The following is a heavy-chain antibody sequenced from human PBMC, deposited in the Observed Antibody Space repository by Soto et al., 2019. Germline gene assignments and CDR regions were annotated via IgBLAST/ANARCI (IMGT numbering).Heavy chain of an antibody. V-gene: IGHV4-39*02. CDR2: INYRWPA. D-gene: IGHD6-6*01. CDR3: ANYFMSRPWFDT. J-gene: IGHJ5*02. Sequence: SSETLSLTCSVSGGSINNSTSFWGWLRQSPGKGLGWIATINYRWPAEYNPSLKSRVTISVDRSRNVLSLQMNYVTAPDTAVYYCANYFMSRPWFDTWGQGTLVTVSS. CDR1: GGSINNSTSF.